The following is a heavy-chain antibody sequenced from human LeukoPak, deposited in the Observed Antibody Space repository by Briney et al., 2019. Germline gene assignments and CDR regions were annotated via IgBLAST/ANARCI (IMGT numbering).Heavy chain of an antibody. Sequence: GGSLRLSCAASGFTFRDYDMTWIRQAPGKGLEWVSYISSSDRTIYNAESVKGRFTISRDNAKNSLYLQMNSLRAEDTAVYYCARAPTYGSGSSFDYXXXGTLVTV. V-gene: IGHV3-11*01. CDR1: GFTFRDYD. D-gene: IGHD3-10*01. J-gene: IGHJ4*02. CDR3: ARAPTYGSGSSFDY. CDR2: ISSSDRTI.